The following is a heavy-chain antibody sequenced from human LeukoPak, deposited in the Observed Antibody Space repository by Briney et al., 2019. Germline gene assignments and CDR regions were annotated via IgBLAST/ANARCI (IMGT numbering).Heavy chain of an antibody. Sequence: GASVKVSCKASGYTFTGYGISWVRQAPGQGLEWMGWISAYNGNTNYAQKLQGRVTMTTDTSTSTAYMELRSLRSDDTAVYYCARDRPAAAWDYYDSSGFNWFDPWGQGTLVTVSS. V-gene: IGHV1-18*01. CDR1: GYTFTGYG. CDR2: ISAYNGNT. J-gene: IGHJ5*02. D-gene: IGHD3-22*01. CDR3: ARDRPAAAWDYYDSSGFNWFDP.